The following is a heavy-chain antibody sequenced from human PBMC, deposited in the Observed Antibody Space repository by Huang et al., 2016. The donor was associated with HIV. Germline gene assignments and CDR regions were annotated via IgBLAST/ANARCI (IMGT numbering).Heavy chain of an antibody. J-gene: IGHJ4*02. CDR1: GDSITNQY. D-gene: IGHD5-12*01. V-gene: IGHV4-59*11. Sequence: QVQLQESGPGLVKPSETLSLTCTVSGDSITNQYWDWMRQPPGKGLEGIGSVHHSGRTHYNPSLKSRVTISVYTSRNQVSLRLSSVTAADTAVYYCARDRRLPIVPSDYWGRGTLVTVSS. CDR2: VHHSGRT. CDR3: ARDRRLPIVPSDY.